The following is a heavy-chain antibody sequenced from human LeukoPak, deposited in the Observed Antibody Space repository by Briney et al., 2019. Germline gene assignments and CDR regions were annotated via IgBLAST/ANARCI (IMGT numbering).Heavy chain of an antibody. CDR3: AKRQPPKDGLVERNNYVDY. CDR1: GLTFSSYA. V-gene: IGHV3-23*01. Sequence: GGSLRLSCAASGLTFSSYAMSWVRQAPGKGLEWVSVISASGGSTYYADSVKGRFTISRDNSKNTLYLQMNSLRAEDTAIYYWAKRQPPKDGLVERNNYVDYWGKGTLVTVSS. J-gene: IGHJ4*02. CDR2: ISASGGST. D-gene: IGHD2-15*01.